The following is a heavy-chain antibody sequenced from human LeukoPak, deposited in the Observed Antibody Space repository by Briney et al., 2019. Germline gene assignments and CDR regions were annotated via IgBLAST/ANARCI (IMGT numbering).Heavy chain of an antibody. D-gene: IGHD2-2*01. V-gene: IGHV4-39*01. CDR2: IYYSGST. CDR1: GGSISSSSYY. J-gene: IGHJ4*02. Sequence: SETLSLTCTVSGGSISSSSYYWGWIRQHPGRGLEWIGSIYYSGSTYYNSSLKSRVTISVDTSKNQFSLKLSSVTAADTAVYYCAGGRTDIVVVPATLRNYYFDYWGQGTLVTVSS. CDR3: AGGRTDIVVVPATLRNYYFDY.